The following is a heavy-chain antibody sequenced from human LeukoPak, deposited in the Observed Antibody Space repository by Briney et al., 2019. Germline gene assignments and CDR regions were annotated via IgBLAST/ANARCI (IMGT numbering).Heavy chain of an antibody. CDR3: ARTSSKGQWLGTDY. CDR1: GGSFSGYY. D-gene: IGHD6-19*01. CDR2: INHSGST. V-gene: IGHV4-34*01. J-gene: IGHJ4*02. Sequence: PSETLSLTCAVYGGSFSGYYWCWIRQPPGKGLEWIGEINHSGSTNYNPSLKSRVTISVDTSKNQFSLKLSSVTAADTAVYYCARTSSKGQWLGTDYWGQGTLVTVSS.